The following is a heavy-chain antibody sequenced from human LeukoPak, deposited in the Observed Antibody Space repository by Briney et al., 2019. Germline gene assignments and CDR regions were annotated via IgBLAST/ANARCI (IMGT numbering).Heavy chain of an antibody. CDR1: GYSFTTYW. D-gene: IGHD1-26*01. J-gene: IGHJ6*03. CDR3: ARDRGSHPSGYYYMDV. V-gene: IGHV5-51*04. CDR2: IYPGDSDT. Sequence: GESLKISCKGSGYSFTTYWIGWVRQMPGKGLEWMGIIYPGDSDTRYSPSFQGQVTISADKPISTAYLQWSSLKASDTAMYYCARDRGSHPSGYYYMDVWGKGTTVTVSS.